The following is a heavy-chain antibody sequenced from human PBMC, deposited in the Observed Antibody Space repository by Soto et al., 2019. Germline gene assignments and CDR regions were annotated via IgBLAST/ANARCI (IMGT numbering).Heavy chain of an antibody. CDR1: GGSFSGYY. V-gene: IGHV4-34*01. Sequence: SETLSLTCAVYGGSFSGYYWSWIRQPPGKGLEWIGEINHSGSTNYNPSLKSRVTISVDTSKNQFSLKLSSVTAADTAVYYCARGIQLWPVDYWGQGTLVTVSS. CDR2: INHSGST. D-gene: IGHD5-18*01. CDR3: ARGIQLWPVDY. J-gene: IGHJ4*02.